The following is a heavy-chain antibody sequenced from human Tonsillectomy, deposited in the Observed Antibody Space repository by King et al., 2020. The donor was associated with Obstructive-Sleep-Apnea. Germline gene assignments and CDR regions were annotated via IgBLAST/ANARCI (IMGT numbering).Heavy chain of an antibody. J-gene: IGHJ6*02. CDR1: GFTFSTYS. Sequence: VQLVESGGVLVQPGGSLRLSCVASGFTFSTYSMNWVRQAPGKGLEWISHIMSSSSTTYYEDSVKGRFTISRDNAKNSLYLQMNSLRAEDTAGYYCVNNYDFWSGYYPSGMDVWGQGTTVTVSS. CDR3: VNNYDFWSGYYPSGMDV. D-gene: IGHD3-3*01. CDR2: IMSSSSTT. V-gene: IGHV3-48*04.